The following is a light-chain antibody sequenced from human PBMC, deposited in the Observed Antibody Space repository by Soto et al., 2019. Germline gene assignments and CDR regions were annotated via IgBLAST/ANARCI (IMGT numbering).Light chain of an antibody. CDR2: SNN. CDR3: EAWDGSLNSVV. CDR1: SSNIGNNI. J-gene: IGLJ2*01. Sequence: VLTQSPSASGPPGQRVIISCSGSSSNIGNNIVNWYQQLPGTAPKLLIYSNNQRPSGVPDRFSGSKSGASASLAISGLQSEDEADYYCEAWDGSLNSVVFGGGTKLTVL. V-gene: IGLV1-44*01.